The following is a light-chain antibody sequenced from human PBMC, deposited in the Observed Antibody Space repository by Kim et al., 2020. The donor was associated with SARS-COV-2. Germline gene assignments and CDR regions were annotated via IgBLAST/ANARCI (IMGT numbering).Light chain of an antibody. CDR1: QSIATY. Sequence: VRERITIPLRASQSIATYLIGYQQQPGKAPKPLFYAASRLQSGAPSRFSGSGSGTDFTLTISGLHPEDLATYYCQQTYSTPLTFGQGTKLEI. CDR3: QQTYSTPLT. J-gene: IGKJ2*01. V-gene: IGKV1-39*01. CDR2: AAS.